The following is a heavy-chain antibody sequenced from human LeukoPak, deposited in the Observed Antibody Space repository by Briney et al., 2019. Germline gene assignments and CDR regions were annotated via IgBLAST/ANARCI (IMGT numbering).Heavy chain of an antibody. CDR1: GFTFSSYA. J-gene: IGHJ4*02. D-gene: IGHD6-19*01. Sequence: PGRSLRLSCAASGFTFSSYAMSWVRQAPGKGLEWVSAISGSGGSTYYADSVKGRFTISRDNSKNTLYLQTNSLRAEDTAVYYCAKVNRTIAVAGTDYWGQGTLVTVSS. V-gene: IGHV3-23*01. CDR2: ISGSGGST. CDR3: AKVNRTIAVAGTDY.